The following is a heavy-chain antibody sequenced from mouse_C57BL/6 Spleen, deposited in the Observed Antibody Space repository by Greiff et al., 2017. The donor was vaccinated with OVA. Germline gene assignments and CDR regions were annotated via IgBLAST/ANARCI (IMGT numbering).Heavy chain of an antibody. CDR1: GFTFSSYA. D-gene: IGHD1-1*01. Sequence: EVQVVESGGGLVKPGGSLKLSCAASGFTFSSYAMSWVRQTPEKRLEWVATISDGGSYTYYPDNVKGRFTISRDNAKNNLYLQRSHLKSEDTAMYYCAREGGSRYFDVWGTGTTVTVSS. J-gene: IGHJ1*03. CDR3: AREGGSRYFDV. V-gene: IGHV5-4*01. CDR2: ISDGGSYT.